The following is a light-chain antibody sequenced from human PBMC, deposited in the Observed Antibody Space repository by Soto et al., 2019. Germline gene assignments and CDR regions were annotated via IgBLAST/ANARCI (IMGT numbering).Light chain of an antibody. J-gene: IGLJ1*01. Sequence: QSALTQPPSVSGAPGQRVTISRTGSSSNIGAAYAVHWYQQLPGTAPKLLIYGNSNRPSGVPDLFSGSKSGTSASLAITGLQAEDEADYYCQSSDRSLRPSVLGSGTK. CDR1: SSNIGAAYA. CDR3: QSSDRSLRPSV. CDR2: GNS. V-gene: IGLV1-40*01.